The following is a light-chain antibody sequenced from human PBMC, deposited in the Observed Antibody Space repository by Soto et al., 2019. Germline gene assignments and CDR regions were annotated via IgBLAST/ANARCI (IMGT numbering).Light chain of an antibody. J-gene: IGKJ1*01. CDR3: QQYNNWPRT. Sequence: EIVMTQSPATLSVSPGERATISCRASQNFSSNLAWYQQKPGQAPRLLIYGASTRATGIPARFSSSGSGTEFTLTISSPQSEDFAVYYCQQYNNWPRTFGQGTKVEIK. V-gene: IGKV3-15*01. CDR1: QNFSSN. CDR2: GAS.